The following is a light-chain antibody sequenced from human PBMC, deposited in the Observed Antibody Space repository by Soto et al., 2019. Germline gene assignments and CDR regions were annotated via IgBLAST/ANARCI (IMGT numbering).Light chain of an antibody. CDR1: QSISSW. J-gene: IGKJ5*01. Sequence: DIQMTQSPSTLSASVGDRVTITCRASQSISSWLAWYQQKPGKAPKLLIYKASSLESGVPSRFSGSGSGTEFTLTTSSLQPHDFATFYRQQYNSYLFTLVQGTQLEIK. V-gene: IGKV1-5*03. CDR2: KAS. CDR3: QQYNSYLFT.